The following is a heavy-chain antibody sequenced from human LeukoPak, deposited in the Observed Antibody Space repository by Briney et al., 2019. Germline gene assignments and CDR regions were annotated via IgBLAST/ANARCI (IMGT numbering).Heavy chain of an antibody. CDR1: GGSISSGDYY. V-gene: IGHV4-30-4*01. CDR2: IYYSGST. D-gene: IGHD2-2*01. Sequence: PSETLSLTCTVSGGSISSGDYYWSWIRQPPGKGLEWIGYIYYSGSTYYNPSLKSRVTISVDTSKNQFSLKLSSVTAADTAVYYCAREDCSSTSCYHLFDYWGQGTLVTVSS. J-gene: IGHJ4*02. CDR3: AREDCSSTSCYHLFDY.